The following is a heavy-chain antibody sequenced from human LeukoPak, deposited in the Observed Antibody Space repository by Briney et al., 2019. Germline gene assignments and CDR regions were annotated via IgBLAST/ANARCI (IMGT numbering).Heavy chain of an antibody. V-gene: IGHV3-23*01. J-gene: IGHJ4*02. Sequence: GGSLRLSCAASGVTFSNAWMNWVRQAPGKGLEWVSAISGSGGSTYYADSVKGRFTISRDNSKNTLYLQMNSLRAEDTAVYYCAISHYYDFWSGYSIGWGQGTLVTVSS. CDR2: ISGSGGST. D-gene: IGHD3-3*01. CDR3: AISHYYDFWSGYSIG. CDR1: GVTFSNAW.